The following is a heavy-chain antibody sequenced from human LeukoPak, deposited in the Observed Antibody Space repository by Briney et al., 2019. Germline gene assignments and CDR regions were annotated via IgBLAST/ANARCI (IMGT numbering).Heavy chain of an antibody. CDR1: GFTFSSYA. D-gene: IGHD6-13*01. J-gene: IGHJ5*02. CDR3: AKDPINQYSSSWYDNWFDP. Sequence: GGSLRLSCAASGFTFSSYAMSWVLQAPGKGLEWVSAISGSGGSTYYADSVKGRFTISRDNSKNTLYLQMNSLRAEDTAVYYCAKDPINQYSSSWYDNWFDPWGQGTLVTVSS. V-gene: IGHV3-23*01. CDR2: ISGSGGST.